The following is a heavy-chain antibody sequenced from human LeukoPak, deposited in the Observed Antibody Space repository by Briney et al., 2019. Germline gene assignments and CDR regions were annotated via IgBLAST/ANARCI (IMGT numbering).Heavy chain of an antibody. CDR1: GNSFTNFL. J-gene: IGHJ4*02. Sequence: ESRKISCKGFGNSFTNFLIAWVRQIPGKGLDGMGIIYPGDSETRYSPSFQGQVTISADKSISPACLQWSSLRASDSAMYYCALKSRGYCSGGRCYIGYWGQGTLVTVSS. CDR3: ALKSRGYCSGGRCYIGY. D-gene: IGHD2-15*01. V-gene: IGHV5-51*01. CDR2: IYPGDSET.